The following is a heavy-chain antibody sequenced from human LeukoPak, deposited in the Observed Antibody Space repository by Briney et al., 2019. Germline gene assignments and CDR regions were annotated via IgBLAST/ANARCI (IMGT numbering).Heavy chain of an antibody. D-gene: IGHD3-22*01. CDR1: GFTFSSYW. V-gene: IGHV3-7*01. Sequence: PGGSLRLSCAASGFTFSSYWMSWVRQAPGKGLEWVANIKQDGSEKYYVDSVKGRFTISRDNAKNSLYLQMNSLRAEDTAVYYCARGGYYDSSGYYYGYWGQGTLVTVSS. J-gene: IGHJ4*02. CDR2: IKQDGSEK. CDR3: ARGGYYDSSGYYYGY.